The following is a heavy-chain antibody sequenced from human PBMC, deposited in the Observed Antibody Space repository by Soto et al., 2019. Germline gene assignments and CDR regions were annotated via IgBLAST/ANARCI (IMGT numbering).Heavy chain of an antibody. J-gene: IGHJ6*02. CDR1: GFTFSSYA. CDR2: ISYDGSNK. D-gene: IGHD6-19*01. Sequence: PGGSLRLSCAASGFTFSSYAMHWVRQAPGKGLEWVAVISYDGSNKYYADSVKGRFTISRDNSKNTLYLQMNSLRAEDTAVYYCARDPIPSSGWYVSHYRYYYGMDVWGQGTTVTVSS. CDR3: ARDPIPSSGWYVSHYRYYYGMDV. V-gene: IGHV3-30-3*01.